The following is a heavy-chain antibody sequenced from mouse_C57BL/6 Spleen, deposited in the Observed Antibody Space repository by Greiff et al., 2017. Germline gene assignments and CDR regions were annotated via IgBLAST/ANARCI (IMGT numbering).Heavy chain of an antibody. CDR1: GYTFTSYW. V-gene: IGHV1-61*01. CDR2: IYPSDSET. Sequence: VQLQQPGAELVRPGSSVKLSCKASGYTFTSYWMDWVKQRPGQGLEWIGNIYPSDSETHYNQKFKDKATLTVDKSSSTAYMQLSSLTSEDSAVYYCARSKRNGYSSFYFDYWGQGTTLTVSS. CDR3: ARSKRNGYSSFYFDY. D-gene: IGHD2-3*01. J-gene: IGHJ2*01.